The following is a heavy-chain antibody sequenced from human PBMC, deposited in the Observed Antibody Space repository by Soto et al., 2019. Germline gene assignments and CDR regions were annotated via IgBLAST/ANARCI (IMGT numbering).Heavy chain of an antibody. Sequence: GASVKVSCKASGYTFTSYGISWVRQAPGQGLEWMGWISAYNGNTNYAQKLQGRVTMTTDTSTSTAYMELRSLRSDDTAVYYCARGSYYYDSSGYSQALVFRDPRLDYWGQGTLVTVSS. CDR3: ARGSYYYDSSGYSQALVFRDPRLDY. CDR2: ISAYNGNT. D-gene: IGHD3-22*01. V-gene: IGHV1-18*01. CDR1: GYTFTSYG. J-gene: IGHJ4*02.